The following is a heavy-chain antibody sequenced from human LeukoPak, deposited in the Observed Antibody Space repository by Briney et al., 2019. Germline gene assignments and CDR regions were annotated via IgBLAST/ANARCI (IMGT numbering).Heavy chain of an antibody. Sequence: GGSLRLSCAASGFAFSSYAMSWVRQAPGKGLEWVSAISGSGGSTYYADSVKGRFTISRDNSKNTLYLQMNSLRAEDTAVYYCAKTIRRQGDAFDIWGQGTMVTVSS. CDR1: GFAFSSYA. V-gene: IGHV3-23*01. D-gene: IGHD1-14*01. J-gene: IGHJ3*02. CDR2: ISGSGGST. CDR3: AKTIRRQGDAFDI.